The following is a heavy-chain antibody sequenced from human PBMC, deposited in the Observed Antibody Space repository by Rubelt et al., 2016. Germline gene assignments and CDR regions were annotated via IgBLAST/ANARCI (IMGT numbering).Heavy chain of an antibody. CDR2: ISSSSSYI. V-gene: IGHV3-21*01. CDR3: ARDPVGIAVAGAGGY. J-gene: IGHJ4*02. Sequence: GKGLERVSSISSSSSYIYYADSVKGRFTISRDNAKNSLYLQMNSLRAEDTAVYYCARDPVGIAVAGAGGYWGQGTLVTVSS. D-gene: IGHD6-19*01.